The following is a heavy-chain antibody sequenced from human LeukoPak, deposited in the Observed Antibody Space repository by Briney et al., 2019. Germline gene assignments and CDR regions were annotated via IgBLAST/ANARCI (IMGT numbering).Heavy chain of an antibody. CDR3: ARDLILYYYDSSGPSDY. V-gene: IGHV1-18*01. CDR2: ISAYNGNT. J-gene: IGHJ4*02. Sequence: ASVKVSCKASGYTFTSYGISWVRQAPGQGLEWMGWISAYNGNTNYAQKLQGRVTMTTDTSTSTAYMELRSLRSDDTAVYYCARDLILYYYDSSGPSDYWGQGTLVTVSS. CDR1: GYTFTSYG. D-gene: IGHD3-22*01.